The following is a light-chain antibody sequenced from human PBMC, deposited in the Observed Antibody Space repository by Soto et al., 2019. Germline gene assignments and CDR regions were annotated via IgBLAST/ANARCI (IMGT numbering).Light chain of an antibody. J-gene: IGLJ2*01. CDR3: QSYDSSIVV. CDR2: EDN. CDR1: SGSIASNY. Sequence: NFMLTQPHSVSESPGKTVTISCTGSSGSIASNYVQWYQQRPGSAPTTVIYEDNQRPSGVPARFSGSIDSSSNSASLTLSALKTEDEADYYCQSYDSSIVVFGGGTKLTVL. V-gene: IGLV6-57*02.